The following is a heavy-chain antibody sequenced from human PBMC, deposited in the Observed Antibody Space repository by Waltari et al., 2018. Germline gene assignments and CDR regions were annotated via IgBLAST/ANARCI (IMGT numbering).Heavy chain of an antibody. CDR1: GGSVSSTDHY. D-gene: IGHD3-22*01. V-gene: IGHV4-30-4*01. CDR3: ARLRVSSGSFFPDY. J-gene: IGHJ4*02. Sequence: QVRLQESGPGLVKPSQTLSLTCTVSGGSVSSTDHYWSWIRQPPGKDLEWMGYIYHSGTTDFNPSLKSRVVMSVDASSNQFSLKLTSVTAADTAVYYCARLRVSSGSFFPDYWGQGTVVTVSS. CDR2: IYHSGTT.